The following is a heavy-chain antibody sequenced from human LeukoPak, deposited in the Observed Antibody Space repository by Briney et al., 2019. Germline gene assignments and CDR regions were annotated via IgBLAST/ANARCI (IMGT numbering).Heavy chain of an antibody. Sequence: GRSLRLSCAASGFAFSGYGMHWVRRAPGKGPEWVAVIWYDGSQKYYADSVKGRFTISRDNSKNTLYLQMSSLSAEDTAVYYCATRTLSGTIYYYGMDVWGQGSTVTVSS. CDR3: ATRTLSGTIYYYGMDV. CDR1: GFAFSGYG. D-gene: IGHD3-10*01. V-gene: IGHV3-33*01. CDR2: IWYDGSQK. J-gene: IGHJ6*02.